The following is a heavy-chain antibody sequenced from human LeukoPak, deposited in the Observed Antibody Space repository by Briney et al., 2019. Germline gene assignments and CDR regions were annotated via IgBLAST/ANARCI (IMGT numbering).Heavy chain of an antibody. CDR1: GFIFGSYW. D-gene: IGHD2-15*01. CDR3: AKTAASMDV. J-gene: IGHJ6*03. V-gene: IGHV3-7*01. Sequence: PGGSLRLSCAASGFIFGSYWMSWVRLAPGKGLEWVANIKQDGSEKYYVDSVKGRFTISRDNAKNSLYLQMNSLRAEDTAVYYCAKTAASMDVWGKGITVTVSS. CDR2: IKQDGSEK.